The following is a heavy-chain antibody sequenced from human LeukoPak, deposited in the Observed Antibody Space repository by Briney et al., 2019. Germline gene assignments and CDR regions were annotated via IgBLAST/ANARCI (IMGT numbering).Heavy chain of an antibody. CDR2: ITTSGTNE. D-gene: IGHD2-8*01. Sequence: GGSLRLSCAASGFTFSSYEMNWVRQAPGKGLEWVAYITTSGTNEYYADSVKGRFTISRDNAKKSLYLQMNSLRAEDTAIYYCAREGVGHYYYYYYMDVWGKGTTVTISS. J-gene: IGHJ6*03. V-gene: IGHV3-48*03. CDR1: GFTFSSYE. CDR3: AREGVGHYYYYYYMDV.